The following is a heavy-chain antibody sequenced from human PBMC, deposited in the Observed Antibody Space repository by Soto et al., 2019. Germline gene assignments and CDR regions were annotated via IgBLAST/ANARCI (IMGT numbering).Heavy chain of an antibody. CDR2: MNPNSGNT. V-gene: IGHV1-8*01. CDR3: ARGGGGSGWTTLYLSDYYYGMDV. Sequence: QVQLVQSGAEVKKPGASVKVSCKASGYTFTSYDINWVRQATGQGLEWMGWMNPNSGNTGYAQKFQGRVTMTRNTSNDTGYMELSGLRCEDTAVYYCARGGGGSGWTTLYLSDYYYGMDVWGPGTTVTVSS. D-gene: IGHD6-19*01. CDR1: GYTFTSYD. J-gene: IGHJ6*02.